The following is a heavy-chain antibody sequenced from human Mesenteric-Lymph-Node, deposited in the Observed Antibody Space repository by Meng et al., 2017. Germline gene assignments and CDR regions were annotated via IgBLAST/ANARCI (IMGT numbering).Heavy chain of an antibody. J-gene: IGHJ4*02. CDR1: GFACNSAV. CDR3: AKMTWSDRGGY. D-gene: IGHD1-14*01. Sequence: GSPRLSAAASGFACNSAVNPCGRQAPGKGLEWLSAIRGIRYSTSYPGFVKKRFTISRDNSTNTLYLQIYSVRAEDTAVYYCAKMTWSDRGGYWGQGTLVTVSS. CDR2: IRGIRYST. V-gene: IGHV3-23*01.